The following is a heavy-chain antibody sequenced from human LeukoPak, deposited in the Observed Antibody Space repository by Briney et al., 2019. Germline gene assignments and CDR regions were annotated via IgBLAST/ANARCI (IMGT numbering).Heavy chain of an antibody. V-gene: IGHV3-74*01. Sequence: GGSLRLSCAASGFTFSSFWMHWVRQVPGKGLVWLARINSDGRNTNYADSVKGRFTISRDNAKNTLYLQMNSLRTEDTAVYYCAHISSSYYYFDSWGQGTLVTVSS. CDR2: INSDGRNT. J-gene: IGHJ4*02. CDR1: GFTFSSFW. D-gene: IGHD6-13*01. CDR3: AHISSSYYYFDS.